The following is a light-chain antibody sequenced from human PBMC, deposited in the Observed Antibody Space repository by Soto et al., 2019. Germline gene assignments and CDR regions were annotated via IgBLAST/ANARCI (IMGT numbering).Light chain of an antibody. CDR1: QSVSNNY. CDR2: GAS. J-gene: IGKJ5*01. V-gene: IGKV3D-11*02. Sequence: EIVLTQSPGTLSLSPGERATLSCRASQSVSNNYLAWYQQKPGQAPRLLIYGASNRANGVPARFGGSGPGTDLPLTINSLEPEDFAVYYCQQRNVWPPITFGQGTRME. CDR3: QQRNVWPPIT.